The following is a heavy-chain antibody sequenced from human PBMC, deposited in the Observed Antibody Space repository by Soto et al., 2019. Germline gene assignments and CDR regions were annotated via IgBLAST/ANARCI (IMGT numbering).Heavy chain of an antibody. Sequence: QVQLVQSGAEVKKPGASVKVSCIASGYTFTNYAMHWVRQAPGQRLEWMGWINAGNGNTKYSQKFQGRVTITRDTSASTAYMELSSLRSEDTAVYYCARGPGGPDGPGDYWGQGTLVTVSS. CDR1: GYTFTNYA. J-gene: IGHJ4*02. CDR3: ARGPGGPDGPGDY. CDR2: INAGNGNT. D-gene: IGHD2-15*01. V-gene: IGHV1-3*01.